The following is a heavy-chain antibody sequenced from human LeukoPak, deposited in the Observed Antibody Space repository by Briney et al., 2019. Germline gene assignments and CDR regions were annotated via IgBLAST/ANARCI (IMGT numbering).Heavy chain of an antibody. V-gene: IGHV3-7*01. J-gene: IGHJ4*02. D-gene: IGHD3-22*01. CDR2: IKQDGSEK. Sequence: GGSLRLSCAASGFTFSSYWMSWVRQAPGKGLEWVANIKQDGSEKYYVDSVKGRFTISRDNAKNSLYLQMNSLRAEDTAVYYCAKDSSGSPFDYWGQGTLVTVSS. CDR3: AKDSSGSPFDY. CDR1: GFTFSSYW.